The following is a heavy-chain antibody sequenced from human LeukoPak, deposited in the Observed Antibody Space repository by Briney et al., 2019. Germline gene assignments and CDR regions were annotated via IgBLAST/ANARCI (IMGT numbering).Heavy chain of an antibody. CDR1: GGSISSSSYY. J-gene: IGHJ5*02. CDR3: ARGHYFWFDP. V-gene: IGHV4-39*07. D-gene: IGHD3-10*01. Sequence: SETLSLTCTVSGGSISSSSYYWGWVRQPPGKGLEWIGSIYYSGSTYYNPSLKSRVTISVDTSKNQFSLKLSSVTAADTAVYYCARGHYFWFDPWGQGTLVTVSS. CDR2: IYYSGST.